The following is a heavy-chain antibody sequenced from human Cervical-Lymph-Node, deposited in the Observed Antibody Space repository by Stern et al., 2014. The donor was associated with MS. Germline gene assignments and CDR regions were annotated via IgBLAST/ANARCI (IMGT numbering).Heavy chain of an antibody. CDR1: GYSFTHFA. Sequence: QVQLVESGSELKKPGASVKVSCKASGYSFTHFALNWVRHAPGQGLQWMGWINTNTGNPSYAQAFTGRFVFSLDTAVSTAYLQISSLKAEDTAVYYWARDPHDYGDRFDYWGQGTLVTVSS. D-gene: IGHD4-17*01. CDR3: ARDPHDYGDRFDY. CDR2: INTNTGNP. V-gene: IGHV7-4-1*02. J-gene: IGHJ4*02.